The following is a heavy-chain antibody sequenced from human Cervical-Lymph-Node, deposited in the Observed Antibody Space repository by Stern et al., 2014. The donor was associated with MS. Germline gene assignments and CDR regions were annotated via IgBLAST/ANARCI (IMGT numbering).Heavy chain of an antibody. Sequence: VKLVESGSELKKPGASVKVSCKASGYTFTSYAMNWVRQDPGQGLEWMGWIHTNTGNPTYAQGCTGRFVFSLDTSVSTAYLQISSLKAEDTAVYYCARDSLPFVVVPADMDVWGQGTTVTVSS. J-gene: IGHJ6*02. V-gene: IGHV7-4-1*02. CDR1: GYTFTSYA. D-gene: IGHD2-2*01. CDR2: IHTNTGNP. CDR3: ARDSLPFVVVPADMDV.